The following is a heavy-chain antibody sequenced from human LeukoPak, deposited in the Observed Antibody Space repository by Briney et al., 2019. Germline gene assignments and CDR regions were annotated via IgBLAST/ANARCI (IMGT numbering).Heavy chain of an antibody. CDR3: ARRSYDFWSGYYTEWFDP. Sequence: PSETLSLTCAVSGYSISSGYYWGWIRQPPGKGLAWIGSIYHSGSTYYNPSLKSRVTISVDRSKNQFSLKLSSVTAADTAVYYCARRSYDFWSGYYTEWFDPWGQGTLVTVSS. J-gene: IGHJ5*02. V-gene: IGHV4-38-2*01. CDR2: IYHSGST. D-gene: IGHD3-3*01. CDR1: GYSISSGYY.